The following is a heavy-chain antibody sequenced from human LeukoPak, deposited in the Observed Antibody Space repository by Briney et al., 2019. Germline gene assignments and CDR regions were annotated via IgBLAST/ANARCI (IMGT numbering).Heavy chain of an antibody. J-gene: IGHJ4*02. CDR2: IWYDGSNK. Sequence: GRSLRLSCAASGFTFSSYGMHWVRQAPGKGLEWVAVIWYDGSNKYYADSVKGRFTISRDNSKNTLYLQMNSPRAEDTAVYYCAKGVYYDSSGYHGYFDYWGQGTLVTVSS. D-gene: IGHD3-22*01. CDR3: AKGVYYDSSGYHGYFDY. V-gene: IGHV3-33*06. CDR1: GFTFSSYG.